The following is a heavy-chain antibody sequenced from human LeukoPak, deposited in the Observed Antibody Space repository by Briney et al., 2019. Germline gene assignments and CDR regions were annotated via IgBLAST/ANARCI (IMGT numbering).Heavy chain of an antibody. V-gene: IGHV3-48*03. CDR3: VRDRNGGNTFDY. D-gene: IGHD4-23*01. Sequence: GGSLRLSCAVSGFTFNNYEMNWVRQAPGKGLEWVPYISGSARTTYYADSVQGRFTISRDNAENLLFLQMNSLRAEDTAVYYCVRDRNGGNTFDYWGQGTLVTVSS. J-gene: IGHJ4*02. CDR2: ISGSARTT. CDR1: GFTFNNYE.